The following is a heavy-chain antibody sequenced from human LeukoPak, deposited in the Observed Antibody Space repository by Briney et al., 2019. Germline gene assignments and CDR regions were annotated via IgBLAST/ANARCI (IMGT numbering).Heavy chain of an antibody. CDR2: IYTSGST. V-gene: IGHV4-4*07. CDR3: ARVGRGGYPDYYFDY. D-gene: IGHD3-16*01. J-gene: IGHJ4*02. CDR1: GGSISSYY. Sequence: SETLSLTCTVSGGSISSYYWSWIRQPAGKGLEWIGRIYTSGSTNYNSSLKSRVTMSVDTSKNQFSLKLSSVTAADTAVYYCARVGRGGYPDYYFDYWGQGTLVTVSS.